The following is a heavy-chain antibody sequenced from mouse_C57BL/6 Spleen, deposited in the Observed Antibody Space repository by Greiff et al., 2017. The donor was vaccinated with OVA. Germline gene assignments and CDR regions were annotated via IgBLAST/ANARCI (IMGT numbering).Heavy chain of an antibody. CDR2: IYPGSGNT. CDR1: GYTFTDYY. CDR3: ATQPLYCALDY. J-gene: IGHJ4*01. Sequence: VQLQQSGAELVRPGASVKLSCTASGYTFTDYYINWVKQRPGQGLEWIARIYPGSGNTYYNEKFKGKATLTADKSSSTAYLQLSSLTSEDTAIYFCATQPLYCALDYWGQGTSVTVSS. V-gene: IGHV1-76*01.